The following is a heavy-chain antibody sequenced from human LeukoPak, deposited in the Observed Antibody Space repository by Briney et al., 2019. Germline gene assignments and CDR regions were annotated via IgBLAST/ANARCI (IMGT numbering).Heavy chain of an antibody. D-gene: IGHD5-24*01. Sequence: PGGSLRLSCAASGFTFSSYAMHWVRQAPGKGLEWVAVISYDGSNKYYADSVKGRFTISRDNSKNTLYLQMNSLRAEDTAVYYCAKRGRWLQPIDYWGQGTLVTVSS. V-gene: IGHV3-30-3*02. CDR2: ISYDGSNK. J-gene: IGHJ4*02. CDR3: AKRGRWLQPIDY. CDR1: GFTFSSYA.